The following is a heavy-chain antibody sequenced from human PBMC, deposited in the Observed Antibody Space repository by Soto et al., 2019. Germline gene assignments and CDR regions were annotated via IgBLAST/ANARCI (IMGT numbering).Heavy chain of an antibody. J-gene: IGHJ4*02. V-gene: IGHV3-30-3*01. CDR2: ISYDGNDK. CDR3: ARDGTKTVPAGFDY. Sequence: VGSLRLSCAASGFTFSNFAMHWVRQAPGKGLEWVAVISYDGNDKYHADSVKGRFTVSRDNSKNTLYVQMNSLRPEDTAIYYCARDGTKTVPAGFDYWGQGALVTVSS. D-gene: IGHD2-2*01. CDR1: GFTFSNFA.